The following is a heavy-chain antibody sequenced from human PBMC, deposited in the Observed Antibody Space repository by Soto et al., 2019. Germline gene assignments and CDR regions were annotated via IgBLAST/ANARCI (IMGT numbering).Heavy chain of an antibody. Sequence: QVPLVESGGGVVQPGGSLRVSCAASGFRFSSYAMHWVRQAPGKGLERVAGISYDGSNKYYADSVKGRFTVSRDNSKNTLYLQMNSLRVDDTAVYHCAKDLWPERGSGSPLDYWGQGTLVTVSS. CDR3: AKDLWPERGSGSPLDY. D-gene: IGHD6-19*01. V-gene: IGHV3-30*18. J-gene: IGHJ4*02. CDR1: GFRFSSYA. CDR2: ISYDGSNK.